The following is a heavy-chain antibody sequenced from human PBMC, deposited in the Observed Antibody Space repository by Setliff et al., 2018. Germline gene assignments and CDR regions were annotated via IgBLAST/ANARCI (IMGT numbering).Heavy chain of an antibody. CDR2: IKQDGSEK. CDR1: TFTLGTYS. Sequence: GGSLRLSCAASTFTLGTYSMHWVRQAPGRGLEWVATIKQDGSEKFYADSVKGRFTISRDNARNSLFLQMNSLRAEDTAIYFCARDRGGGLYDYWGLGTLVTVSS. J-gene: IGHJ4*02. V-gene: IGHV3-7*01. CDR3: ARDRGGGLYDY. D-gene: IGHD3-16*01.